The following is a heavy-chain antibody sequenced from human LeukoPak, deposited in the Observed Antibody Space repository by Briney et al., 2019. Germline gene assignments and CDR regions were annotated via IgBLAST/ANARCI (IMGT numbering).Heavy chain of an antibody. J-gene: IGHJ5*02. CDR1: GFTFSSYS. V-gene: IGHV3-21*01. Sequence: GGSLRLSCAASGFTFSSYSMNWLRQAPGKGLEWVSSISSSSSYIYYADSVKGRFTISRDNAKNSLYLQMNSLRAEDTAVYYCASSGYCSGGSCPWGQGTLVTVSS. CDR2: ISSSSSYI. D-gene: IGHD2-15*01. CDR3: ASSGYCSGGSCP.